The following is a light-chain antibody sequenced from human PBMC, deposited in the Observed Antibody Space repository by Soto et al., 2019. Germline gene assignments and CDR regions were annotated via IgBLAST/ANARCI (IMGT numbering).Light chain of an antibody. CDR3: QHYNSYSEA. CDR2: GAS. V-gene: IGKV1-5*01. Sequence: DIQMTQSPSSLSASVGDRVTITCRANERMTRYLNWYQQKPGKAPKLLIYGASNLQSGVPSRFSGSGSGTEFTLTISSLQPDDFATYYCQHYNSYSEAFGQGTKVELK. CDR1: ERMTRY. J-gene: IGKJ1*01.